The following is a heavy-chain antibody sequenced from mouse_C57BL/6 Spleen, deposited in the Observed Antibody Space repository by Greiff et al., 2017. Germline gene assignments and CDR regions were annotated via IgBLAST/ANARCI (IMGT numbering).Heavy chain of an antibody. Sequence: EVKLQESGAELVRPGASVKLSCTASGFNIKDYYMHWVKQRPEQGLEWIGRIDPEDGDTEYAPKFQGKATMTADTSSNTAYLQLSSLTSEDTAVYYCTTGVYYGNSSWFAYWGQGTLVTVSA. J-gene: IGHJ3*01. CDR2: IDPEDGDT. D-gene: IGHD2-1*01. CDR3: TTGVYYGNSSWFAY. CDR1: GFNIKDYY. V-gene: IGHV14-1*01.